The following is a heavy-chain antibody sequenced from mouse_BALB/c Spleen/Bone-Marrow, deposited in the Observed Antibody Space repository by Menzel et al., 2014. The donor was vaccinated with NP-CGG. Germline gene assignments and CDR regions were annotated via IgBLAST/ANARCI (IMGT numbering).Heavy chain of an antibody. D-gene: IGHD4-1*01. Sequence: EVKVVESGGGLVQPGDSLRLSCATSGFTFSDFYMEWVRQPPGKRLEWIAASRIKVHDFTTEYSASVKGRFIVSRDTSQGIFYLQMNALRAEDTAIYYCARGELETGSFDYWGQGTTPTVSS. CDR3: ARGELETGSFDY. V-gene: IGHV7-1*02. CDR1: GFTFSDFY. CDR2: SRIKVHDFTT. J-gene: IGHJ2*01.